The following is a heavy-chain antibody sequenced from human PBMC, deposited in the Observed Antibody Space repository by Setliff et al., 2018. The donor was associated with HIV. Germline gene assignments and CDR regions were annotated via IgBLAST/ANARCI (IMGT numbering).Heavy chain of an antibody. V-gene: IGHV1-46*01. Sequence: ASVKVSCKTSGYTFTSYYVNWVRQAPGQGLEWMGIINCENGDTTYAQNFKDRVTVTRDTSTSTVYMDLSSLRPEDTAVYYCASESQTGTGSYLAWGQGTLVTVSS. CDR1: GYTFTSYY. CDR2: INCENGDT. D-gene: IGHD3-10*01. CDR3: ASESQTGTGSYLA. J-gene: IGHJ4*02.